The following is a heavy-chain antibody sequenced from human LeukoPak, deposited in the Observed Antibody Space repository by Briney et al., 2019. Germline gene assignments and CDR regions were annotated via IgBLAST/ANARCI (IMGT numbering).Heavy chain of an antibody. CDR2: IYTGGTT. V-gene: IGHV3-66*01. CDR1: GLTVSSNY. J-gene: IGHJ4*02. D-gene: IGHD6-19*01. CDR3: ARDSSPTAGSDY. Sequence: GGSLRLSCAASGLTVSSNYMSWVRQAPGKGLEWVSIIYTGGTTYYADSVKGRFTISRDNSKNTLYLQMNSLRTEDTAVYYCARDSSPTAGSDYWGQGTLVTVSS.